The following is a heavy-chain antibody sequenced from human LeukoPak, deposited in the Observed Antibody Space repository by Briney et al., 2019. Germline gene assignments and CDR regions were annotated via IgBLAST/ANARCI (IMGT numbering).Heavy chain of an antibody. CDR1: GFTFSSYS. J-gene: IGHJ4*02. CDR2: ISSSSSTI. V-gene: IGHV3-48*01. Sequence: GGSLRLSCAASGFTFSSYSMNWVRRAPGKGLKWVSYISSSSSTIYYADSVRGRFTISRDNAKNSLYLQMNSLRAEDTAVYYCARDVAPYYYDSSGYYYWGQGTLVTVSS. CDR3: ARDVAPYYYDSSGYYY. D-gene: IGHD3-22*01.